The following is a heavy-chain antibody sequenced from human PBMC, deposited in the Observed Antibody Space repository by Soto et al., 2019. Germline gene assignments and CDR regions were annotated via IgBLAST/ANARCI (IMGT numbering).Heavy chain of an antibody. CDR3: ARDLLYSGQAGVGYFDY. D-gene: IGHD2-15*01. J-gene: IGHJ4*02. V-gene: IGHV3-30-3*01. Sequence: QVQLVESGGGVVQPGRSLRLSCAASGFTFSSYAMHWVRQAPGKGLEWVAVISYAGSNKYYADSVKGRFTISRDNSKNTLYLQMNSLRAEDTAVYYCARDLLYSGQAGVGYFDYWGQGTLVTVSS. CDR2: ISYAGSNK. CDR1: GFTFSSYA.